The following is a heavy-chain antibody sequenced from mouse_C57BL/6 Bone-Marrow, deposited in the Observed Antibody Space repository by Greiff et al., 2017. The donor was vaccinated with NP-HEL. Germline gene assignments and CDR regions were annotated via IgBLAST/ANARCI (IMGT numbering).Heavy chain of an antibody. Sequence: EVKVVESGGGLVQPKGSLKLSCAASGFSFNTYAMNWVRQAPGKGLEWVARIRSKSNNYATYYADSVKDRFTISRDDSESMLYLQMNNLKTEDTAMYYCVRPAPSSYGDYAMDYWGQGTSVTVSS. D-gene: IGHD1-1*01. J-gene: IGHJ4*01. V-gene: IGHV10-1*01. CDR1: GFSFNTYA. CDR2: IRSKSNNYAT. CDR3: VRPAPSSYGDYAMDY.